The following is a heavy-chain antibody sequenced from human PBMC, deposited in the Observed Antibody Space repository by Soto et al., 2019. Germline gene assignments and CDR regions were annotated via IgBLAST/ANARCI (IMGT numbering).Heavy chain of an antibody. CDR3: ARDDSGYDLVPEYYYYYYGMDV. CDR2: ISSSSSYI. J-gene: IGHJ6*02. V-gene: IGHV3-21*01. Sequence: KTGGSLRLSCAASGFTFSSYSMNWVRQAPGKGLEWVSSISSSSSYIYYADSVKGRFTISRDNAKNSLYLQMNSLRAEDTAVYYCARDDSGYDLVPEYYYYYYGMDVWGQGTTVTVSS. D-gene: IGHD5-12*01. CDR1: GFTFSSYS.